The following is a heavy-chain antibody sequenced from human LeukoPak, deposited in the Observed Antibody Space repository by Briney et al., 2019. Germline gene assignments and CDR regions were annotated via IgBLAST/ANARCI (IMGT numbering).Heavy chain of an antibody. V-gene: IGHV4-34*01. J-gene: IGHJ4*02. Sequence: PSETLSLTCAVYGGSFSGYYWSWIRQPPGKGLEWIGEINHSGSTNYNPSLKSRVTISVDTSKNQFSLKLSSVTAADTAVYYCAREIHNYYGSGSYYHYWGQGTLVTVSS. CDR3: AREIHNYYGSGSYYHY. CDR2: INHSGST. D-gene: IGHD3-10*01. CDR1: GGSFSGYY.